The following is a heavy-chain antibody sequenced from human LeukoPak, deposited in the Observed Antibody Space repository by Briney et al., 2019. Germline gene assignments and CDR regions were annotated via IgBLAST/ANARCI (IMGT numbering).Heavy chain of an antibody. V-gene: IGHV1-24*01. CDR3: ATLNYYGSGSHYNYGMDV. J-gene: IGHJ6*02. CDR2: FDPEDGET. Sequence: ASVKVSCKVSGYTLTELSMHWVRQAPGKGLEWMGGFDPEDGETIYAQKFQGRVTMTEDTSTDTAYMELSSLRSEDTAVYYCATLNYYGSGSHYNYGMDVWGQGTTVTVSS. CDR1: GYTLTELS. D-gene: IGHD3-10*01.